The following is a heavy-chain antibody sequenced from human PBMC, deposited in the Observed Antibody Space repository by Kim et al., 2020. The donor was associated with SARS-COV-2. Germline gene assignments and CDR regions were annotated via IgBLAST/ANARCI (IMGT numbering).Heavy chain of an antibody. J-gene: IGHJ4*02. Sequence: GGSLRLSCAASGFSFSSFAMNWVRQAPGKGLEWVSYISGSGRYIFYADSVKGRFTISRDKAKNSLYLQMNSLRDEDTAVYYCARDCGRGYGIDYWGQGTL. CDR3: ARDCGRGYGIDY. CDR2: ISGSGRYI. D-gene: IGHD5-12*01. V-gene: IGHV3-21*05. CDR1: GFSFSSFA.